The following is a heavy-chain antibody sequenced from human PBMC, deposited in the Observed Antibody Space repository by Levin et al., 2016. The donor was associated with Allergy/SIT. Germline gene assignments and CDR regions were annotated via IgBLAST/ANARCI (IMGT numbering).Heavy chain of an antibody. CDR1: GFIFSTYT. Sequence: GGSLRLSCSASGFIFSTYTMYWVRQAPGKGLEYVSGISDNGDSTYYADSVRGRFTISRDNSKNALYLQMNSLKADDTAVYFCAKVFPQRGWYYYYMDVWGKGTTVTVSS. CDR3: AKVFPQRGWYYYYMDV. CDR2: ISDNGDST. D-gene: IGHD3-10*01. V-gene: IGHV3-64*04. J-gene: IGHJ6*03.